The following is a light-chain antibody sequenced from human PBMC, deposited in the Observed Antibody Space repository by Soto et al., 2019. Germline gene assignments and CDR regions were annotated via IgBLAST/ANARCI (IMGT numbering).Light chain of an antibody. CDR1: QSVDSH. CDR2: GAS. CDR3: QHYNYWPHT. V-gene: IGKV3-15*01. Sequence: EKVMTQSPATLSVSPGESATLSCRASQSVDSHLAWYQQKPGQPPRLLIYGASNRATGVPARFAGSGSGTEFTLTITSLQSEDSAVYYCQHYNYWPHTFGQGTKLEIK. J-gene: IGKJ2*01.